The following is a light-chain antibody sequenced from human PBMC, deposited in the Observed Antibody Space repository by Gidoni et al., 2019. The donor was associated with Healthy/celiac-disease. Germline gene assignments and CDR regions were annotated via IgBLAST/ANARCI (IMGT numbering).Light chain of an antibody. V-gene: IGKV3-11*01. Sequence: EIVLTQSPATLSLSPGERATLSCRASQSVSSYLACYQQKPGQAPRLLIYDASNRATGILARFSGSGSATDFTLTTSSLEPEDFAVYYCQQRSNWPPFTFGPGTKVDIK. CDR1: QSVSSY. CDR2: DAS. CDR3: QQRSNWPPFT. J-gene: IGKJ3*01.